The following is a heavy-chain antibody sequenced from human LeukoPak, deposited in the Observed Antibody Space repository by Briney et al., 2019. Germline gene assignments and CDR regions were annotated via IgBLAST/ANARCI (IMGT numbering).Heavy chain of an antibody. Sequence: GGSLRLSCAASGFTFSSYWMSWVRQAPGKGLEWVSLISWDGGSTYYADSVKGRFTISRDNSKNSLYLQMNSLRTEDTALYYCAKSAAAGTDYYYYYMDVWGKGTTVTVSS. CDR1: GFTFSSYW. CDR3: AKSAAAGTDYYYYYMDV. V-gene: IGHV3-43*01. D-gene: IGHD6-13*01. J-gene: IGHJ6*03. CDR2: ISWDGGST.